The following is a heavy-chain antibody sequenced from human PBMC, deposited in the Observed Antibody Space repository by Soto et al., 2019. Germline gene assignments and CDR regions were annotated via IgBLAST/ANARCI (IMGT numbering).Heavy chain of an antibody. Sequence: GGSLRLSCAASGFTFSSYAMHWVRQAPGKGLEWVAVISYDGSNKYYADSVKGRFTISRDNSKNTLYLQMNSLRAEDTAVYYCARDCKEGIAYGMDVWGQGTTVTVSS. J-gene: IGHJ6*02. CDR1: GFTFSSYA. V-gene: IGHV3-30-3*01. D-gene: IGHD6-13*01. CDR3: ARDCKEGIAYGMDV. CDR2: ISYDGSNK.